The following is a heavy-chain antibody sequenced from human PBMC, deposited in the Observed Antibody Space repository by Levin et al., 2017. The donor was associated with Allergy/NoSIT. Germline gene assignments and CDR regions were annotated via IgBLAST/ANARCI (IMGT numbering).Heavy chain of an antibody. J-gene: IGHJ4*02. CDR2: IYPGDSDT. Sequence: AASVKVSCKGSGYSFTSYWIGWVRQMPGKGLEWMGIIYPGDSDTRYSPSFQGQVTISADKSISTAYLQWSSLRASDTAMYYCARAPPGGGSGDSGFDYWGQGTLVTVSS. V-gene: IGHV5-51*01. D-gene: IGHD5-12*01. CDR1: GYSFTSYW. CDR3: ARAPPGGGSGDSGFDY.